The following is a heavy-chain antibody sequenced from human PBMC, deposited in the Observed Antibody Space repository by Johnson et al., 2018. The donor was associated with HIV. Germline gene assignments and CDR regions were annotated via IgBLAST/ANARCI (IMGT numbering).Heavy chain of an antibody. CDR1: GFTFSTNW. CDR2: INSAGSST. CDR3: ASEHMWSAF. D-gene: IGHD2-21*01. V-gene: IGHV3-74*02. J-gene: IGHJ3*01. Sequence: VQLVESGGGLIQPGGSLRLSCVGSGFTFSTNWMHWVRQAPGTGLVWVSRINSAGSSTSYADSVKGRFTISRDNAKNSLYLQMSSLRVEDTAVYYCASEHMWSAFWGQGTMVTVSS.